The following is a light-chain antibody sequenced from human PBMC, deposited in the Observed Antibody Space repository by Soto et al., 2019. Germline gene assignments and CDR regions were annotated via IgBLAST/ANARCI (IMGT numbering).Light chain of an antibody. CDR1: RSDVGSYKL. Sequence: QSAMTQPASVSGSPGQSITISCTGTRSDVGSYKLVSWYQQHPGKAPKLMISEVSKRPSGISDRFSGSKSGSTASLTISGLQDEDEADYYCCSYAGTSTHTVFVGGTQLTGL. J-gene: IGLJ7*01. V-gene: IGLV2-23*02. CDR2: EVS. CDR3: CSYAGTSTHTV.